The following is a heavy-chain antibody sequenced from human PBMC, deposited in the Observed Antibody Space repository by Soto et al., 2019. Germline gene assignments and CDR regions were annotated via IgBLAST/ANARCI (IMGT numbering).Heavy chain of an antibody. CDR3: ARGGWELPRPGDAFDI. CDR1: GFSFGSYA. V-gene: IGHV3-23*01. D-gene: IGHD1-26*01. J-gene: IGHJ3*02. CDR2: ISGSDGKT. Sequence: GGSLRLSCAASGFSFGSYALSWVRQAPGKGPEWVSTISGSDGKTFYADSVKGRFSISRDTSQSTLYLQMNSLRADDTAMYYCARGGWELPRPGDAFDIWGKGTVVTVAS.